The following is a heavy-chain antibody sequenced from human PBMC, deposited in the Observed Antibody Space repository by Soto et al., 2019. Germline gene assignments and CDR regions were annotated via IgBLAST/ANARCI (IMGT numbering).Heavy chain of an antibody. J-gene: IGHJ4*02. CDR3: AREPNEAFYFDY. V-gene: IGHV1-46*01. CDR1: GYTFTNYY. CDR2: LRPRTGNT. Sequence: ASVKVSCKASGYTFTNYYIHWFRQAPGQGLEWLGILRPRTGNTQYAQRFQGRVTMTSDTSTSTVYMELTSLRSGDTAVYYCAREPNEAFYFDYWGQGSQVTVS.